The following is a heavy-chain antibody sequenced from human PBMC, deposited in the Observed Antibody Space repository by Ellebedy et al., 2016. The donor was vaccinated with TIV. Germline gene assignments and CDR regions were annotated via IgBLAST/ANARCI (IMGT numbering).Heavy chain of an antibody. Sequence: GESLKISCVASGFSISNYGMSWVRQAPGKGLEWVSGISGSAGNTYHADFVKGRFTISRDNPRNTLYLQMNSLGVEDTALYYCTRDSGWEHEYWGPGTLVTVSS. CDR3: TRDSGWEHEY. V-gene: IGHV3-23*01. CDR1: GFSISNYG. D-gene: IGHD4-23*01. CDR2: ISGSAGNT. J-gene: IGHJ4*02.